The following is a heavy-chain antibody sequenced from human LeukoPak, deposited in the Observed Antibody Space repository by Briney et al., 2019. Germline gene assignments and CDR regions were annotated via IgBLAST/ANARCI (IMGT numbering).Heavy chain of an antibody. V-gene: IGHV4-61*08. CDR3: ARLALTFGGVIVTYNWFDP. CDR2: IYYSGST. D-gene: IGHD3-16*02. CDR1: DGSISSGGYY. Sequence: SETLSLTCTVSDGSISSGGYYWSWIRQRPRKGLEWIGYIYYSGSTNYNPSLKSRVTISVDTSKNQFSLKLSSVTAADTAVYYCARLALTFGGVIVTYNWFDPWGQGTLVTVSS. J-gene: IGHJ5*02.